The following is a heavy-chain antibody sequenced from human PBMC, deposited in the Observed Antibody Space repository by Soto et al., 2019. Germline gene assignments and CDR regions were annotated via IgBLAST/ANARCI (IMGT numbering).Heavy chain of an antibody. V-gene: IGHV4-59*06. CDR3: ARWPQLEPRFDY. D-gene: IGHD1-1*01. CDR2: IYYSGST. J-gene: IGHJ4*02. Sequence: SETLSLTCTVSGGTISSYYWSWIRQHPGKGLEWIGYIYYSGSTYYNPSLKSRVTISVDTSKNQFSLKLSSVTAADTAVYYCARWPQLEPRFDYWGQGTLVTVSS. CDR1: GGTISSYY.